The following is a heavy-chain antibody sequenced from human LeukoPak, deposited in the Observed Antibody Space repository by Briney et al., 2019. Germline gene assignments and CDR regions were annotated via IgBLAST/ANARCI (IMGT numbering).Heavy chain of an antibody. CDR1: GFAFSSLA. CDR2: ISYDGKKS. J-gene: IGHJ5*02. Sequence: GGSLRLSCAVSGFAFSSLAMHWVRQAPGKGLEWVAVISYDGKKSYYADSVKGRFTISRDNSKSTLYLQMNSLRAEDTAVYYCAKAAGKENGYDFWFEHWGQGTLVTVSS. CDR3: AKAAGKENGYDFWFEH. V-gene: IGHV3-30*04. D-gene: IGHD3-3*01.